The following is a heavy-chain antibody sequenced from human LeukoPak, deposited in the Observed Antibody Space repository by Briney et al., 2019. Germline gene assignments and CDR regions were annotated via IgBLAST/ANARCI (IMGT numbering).Heavy chain of an antibody. D-gene: IGHD5-18*01. V-gene: IGHV3-30*02. CDR3: AKDRGRQGYSYGIETGGHFDY. CDR1: GFTFSSYS. J-gene: IGHJ4*02. Sequence: GGSLRLSCTASGFTFSSYSMHWVRQAPGKGLEWVAFIRYDRSNKYYADSEKGRFTISRDNSKNTLYLQKNSLRAEDTAVYCCAKDRGRQGYSYGIETGGHFDYWGQGTLVTGSS. CDR2: IRYDRSNK.